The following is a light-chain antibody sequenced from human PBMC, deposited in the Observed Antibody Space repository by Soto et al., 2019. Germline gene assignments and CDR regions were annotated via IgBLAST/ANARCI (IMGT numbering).Light chain of an antibody. Sequence: QSALTQPPSASGSPGQSVTISCIETSSDVGGFNYVSWYQHHPGKAPKLMIYEVSKRPSGVPDRFSGSKSGNTASLTVSGLQTEDEADHYCSLYAGSNKGVFGGGTKVTVL. CDR3: SLYAGSNKGV. CDR2: EVS. V-gene: IGLV2-8*01. CDR1: SSDVGGFNY. J-gene: IGLJ2*01.